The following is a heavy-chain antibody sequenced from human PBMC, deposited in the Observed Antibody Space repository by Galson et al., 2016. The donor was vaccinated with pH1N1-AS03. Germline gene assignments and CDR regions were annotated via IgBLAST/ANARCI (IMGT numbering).Heavy chain of an antibody. J-gene: IGHJ6*02. D-gene: IGHD6-19*01. CDR3: ARAMYTSGWYGMDV. CDR2: ITSDGSSI. Sequence: SLRLSCAASGFIFSSDWMHWVCQVPGKGLVWVSRITSDGSSISYADAVKGRFTTSRDNAKNTLYLQMNSLRAEDTAVYHCARAMYTSGWYGMDVWGQGTTVTVSS. V-gene: IGHV3-74*01. CDR1: GFIFSSDW.